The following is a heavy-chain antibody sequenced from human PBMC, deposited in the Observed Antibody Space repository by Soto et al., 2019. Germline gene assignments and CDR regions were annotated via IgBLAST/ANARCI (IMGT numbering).Heavy chain of an antibody. CDR2: IDPSGGST. V-gene: IGHV1-46*01. D-gene: IGHD1-26*01. J-gene: IGHJ6*02. Sequence: ASVKVSCKASGYTFTTYYMHWVRQAPGQGLEWMGIIDPSGGSTTYAQKFQGRVTMTRDTSTSTVYMELISLRSEDTAVYYCARDRVDCSGSYYIYFYGMDVWGQGTTVTVSS. CDR3: ARDRVDCSGSYYIYFYGMDV. CDR1: GYTFTTYY.